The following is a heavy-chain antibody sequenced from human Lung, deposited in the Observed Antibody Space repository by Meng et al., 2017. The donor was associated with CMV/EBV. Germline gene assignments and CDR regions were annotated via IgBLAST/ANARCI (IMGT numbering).Heavy chain of an antibody. CDR1: GYTFTDYY. CDR2: INPNSGGT. J-gene: IGHJ4*02. V-gene: IGHV1-2*02. Sequence: ASVKVSCKSSGYTFTDYYMHWMRQAPGQGREWMGWINPNSGGTNYAQKFQGGVTMNRDTSISTAYMELSRLISDDTAVYYGARDERLTKDIVVVPAAGGLWFYXGQGXMVTVSS. CDR3: ARDERLTKDIVVVPAAGGLWFY. D-gene: IGHD2-2*01.